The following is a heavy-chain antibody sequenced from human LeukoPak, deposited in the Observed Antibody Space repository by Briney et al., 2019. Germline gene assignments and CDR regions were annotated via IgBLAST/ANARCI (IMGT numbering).Heavy chain of an antibody. D-gene: IGHD6-19*01. J-gene: IGHJ3*02. CDR3: ARPPQYMSGWRRTDAFDI. V-gene: IGHV4-34*01. CDR2: INHSGST. Sequence: SETLSLTCAVYGGSFSGYYWSWIRQPPGKGLEWIGEINHSGSTNYNPSLKSRVTISVDTSKNQFSLKLSSVTAADTAVYYCARPPQYMSGWRRTDAFDIWGQGTMVTVSS. CDR1: GGSFSGYY.